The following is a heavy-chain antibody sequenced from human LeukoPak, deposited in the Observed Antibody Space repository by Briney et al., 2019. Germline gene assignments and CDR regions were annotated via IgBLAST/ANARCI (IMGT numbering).Heavy chain of an antibody. V-gene: IGHV4-59*08. CDR3: ARLNTGVLSSRTNNWFDP. CDR2: IGHSGSA. CDR1: GGSISSYY. J-gene: IGHJ5*02. Sequence: SETLSLTCTVSGGSISSYYWSWIRQPAGKGLEWIGGIGHSGSAYYNPSLKSRITISTDTSKNRFSLKLSSVTAADTAVYYCARLNTGVLSSRTNNWFDPWGQGTLVTVSS. D-gene: IGHD6-13*01.